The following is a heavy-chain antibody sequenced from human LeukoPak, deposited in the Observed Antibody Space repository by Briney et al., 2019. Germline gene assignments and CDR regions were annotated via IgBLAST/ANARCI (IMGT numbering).Heavy chain of an antibody. D-gene: IGHD3-3*01. CDR3: ANPGGSGYFRSDYFDY. CDR2: IYTSGST. Sequence: PSQTLSLTCSVSGGSISSGSYYWTWVRQPAGRGLEWIGRIYTSGSTNYNPSLKSRVTISIDTSKNHFSLKLTSVTAADTAVYYCANPGGSGYFRSDYFDYWGQGTLVTVSS. J-gene: IGHJ4*02. V-gene: IGHV4-61*02. CDR1: GGSISSGSYY.